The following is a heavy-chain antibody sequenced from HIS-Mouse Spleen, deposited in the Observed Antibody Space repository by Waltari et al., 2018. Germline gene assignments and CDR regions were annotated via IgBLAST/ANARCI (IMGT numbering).Heavy chain of an antibody. D-gene: IGHD3-3*01. J-gene: IGHJ3*02. Sequence: QVQLQESGPGLVKPTETLSLPSTVSGGSISSYYWSWIRQPAGKGREWIGRIYTSGSTNYNPSLKSRVTMSVDTSKNQFSLKLSSVTAADTAVYYCARDFHDFWSGYYGGDKKHDAFDIWGQGTMVTVSS. CDR3: ARDFHDFWSGYYGGDKKHDAFDI. V-gene: IGHV4-4*07. CDR1: GGSISSYY. CDR2: IYTSGST.